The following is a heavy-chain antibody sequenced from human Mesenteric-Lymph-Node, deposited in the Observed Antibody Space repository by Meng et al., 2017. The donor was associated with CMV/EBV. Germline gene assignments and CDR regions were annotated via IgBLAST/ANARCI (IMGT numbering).Heavy chain of an antibody. V-gene: IGHV3-74*01. CDR1: GFIFSNYW. CDR2: ISDDGSLT. J-gene: IGHJ4*02. CDR3: ARDTPTAGQVLDS. Sequence: TASGFIFSNYWIHWVRQAPEKGLVWVSRISDDGSLTDYADSVKGRFTMSRDNAKNTLYLEMNGLRAEDTAVYYCARDTPTAGQVLDSWGQGTLVTVSS. D-gene: IGHD6-25*01.